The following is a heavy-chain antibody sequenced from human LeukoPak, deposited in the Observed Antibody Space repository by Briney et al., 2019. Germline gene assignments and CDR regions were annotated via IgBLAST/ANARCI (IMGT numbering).Heavy chain of an antibody. CDR2: ISGSGGST. D-gene: IGHD4-11*01. Sequence: PGGSLRLSCAASGFTFSSYAMSWVRQAPGKGLEWVSAISGSGGSTYYADSVRGRFTISRDNSKNTLYLQMNSLRAEDTAVYYCANKYSNYDPPDYWGQGTLVTVSS. CDR1: GFTFSSYA. CDR3: ANKYSNYDPPDY. J-gene: IGHJ4*02. V-gene: IGHV3-23*01.